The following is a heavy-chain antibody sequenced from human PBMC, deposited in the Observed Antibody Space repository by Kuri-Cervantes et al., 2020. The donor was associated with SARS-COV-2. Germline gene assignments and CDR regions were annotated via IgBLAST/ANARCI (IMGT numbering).Heavy chain of an antibody. Sequence: AVKVSCKASGGTFSSYAISWVRQAPGQGLEWMGRIIPIFGIANYAQKFQGRVTITADKSTSTAYMELRSLRSDDTAVYYCARDEDSSGSDYWGQGTLVTVSS. V-gene: IGHV1-69*04. CDR3: ARDEDSSGSDY. J-gene: IGHJ4*02. CDR1: GGTFSSYA. D-gene: IGHD6-19*01. CDR2: IIPIFGIA.